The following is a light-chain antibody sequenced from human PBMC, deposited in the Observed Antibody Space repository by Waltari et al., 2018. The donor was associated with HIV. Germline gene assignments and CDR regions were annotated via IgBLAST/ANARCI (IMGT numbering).Light chain of an antibody. J-gene: IGKJ1*01. CDR1: QSVSSTS. CDR2: SAS. Sequence: IVLTQSPGTLSLSPGEKPPSACRASQSVSSTSLAWYQQKPGQSPRLLIYSASTRANGIPDRFSGSGSGTDFSLTISRLEPEDFAVYYCQRYGRSRTFGQGTKVEIK. CDR3: QRYGRSRT. V-gene: IGKV3-20*01.